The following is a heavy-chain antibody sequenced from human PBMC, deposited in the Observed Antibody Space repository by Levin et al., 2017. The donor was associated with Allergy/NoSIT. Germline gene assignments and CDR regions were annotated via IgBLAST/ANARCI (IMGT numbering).Heavy chain of an antibody. Sequence: QPGGSLRLSCAASGFTVSRNYMTWVRQAPGKGLEWVSIILSGGSTYYADSVKGRFTISRDISQNMLYLQMNSLRAEDTAVYYCATGMYYYESSGYPLGYWGQGTLATVSS. V-gene: IGHV3-66*01. D-gene: IGHD3-22*01. CDR3: ATGMYYYESSGYPLGY. CDR2: ILSGGST. CDR1: GFTVSRNY. J-gene: IGHJ4*02.